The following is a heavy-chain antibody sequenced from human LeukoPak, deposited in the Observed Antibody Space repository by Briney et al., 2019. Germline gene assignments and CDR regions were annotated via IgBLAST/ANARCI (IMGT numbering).Heavy chain of an antibody. CDR3: ARGRYCSSTSCSDYYYYYGMDV. V-gene: IGHV3-11*06. J-gene: IGHJ6*02. Sequence: GGSLRLSCAASGFPFSEYSMNWVRQAPGKGLEWISYIGISSGNTKYADSVKGRFTVSGDNARNSLYLQMNSLRAEDTAVYYCARGRYCSSTSCSDYYYYYGMDVWGQGTTVTVSS. D-gene: IGHD2-2*01. CDR1: GFPFSEYS. CDR2: IGISSGNT.